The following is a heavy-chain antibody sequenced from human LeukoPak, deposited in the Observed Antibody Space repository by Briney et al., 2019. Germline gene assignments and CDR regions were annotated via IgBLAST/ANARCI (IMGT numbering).Heavy chain of an antibody. V-gene: IGHV4-30-4*01. D-gene: IGHD6-13*01. Sequence: PSETLSLTCTVSGGSISSGDYYWSWIRQPPGKGLEWIGYIYYSGSTYYNPSLKSRVTISVDTSKNQFSLKLSSVTAADTAVYYCARVVAAAGTNDAFDIWGQGTMVTVSS. J-gene: IGHJ3*02. CDR2: IYYSGST. CDR3: ARVVAAAGTNDAFDI. CDR1: GGSISSGDYY.